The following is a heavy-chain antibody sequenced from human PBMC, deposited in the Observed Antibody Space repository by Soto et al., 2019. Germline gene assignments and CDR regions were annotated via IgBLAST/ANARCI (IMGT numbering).Heavy chain of an antibody. CDR1: GFTVSSNY. V-gene: IGHV3-53*01. D-gene: IGHD3-9*01. J-gene: IGHJ5*02. CDR2: IYSGGST. Sequence: PGGSLRLSCAASGFTVSSNYMSWVRQAPGKGLEWVSVIYSGGSTYYADSVKGRFTISRDNSKNTLYLQMNSLRAEDTAVYYCARVRYFDWLLYEEDPRPVGFDPWGQGTLVTVSS. CDR3: ARVRYFDWLLYEEDPRPVGFDP.